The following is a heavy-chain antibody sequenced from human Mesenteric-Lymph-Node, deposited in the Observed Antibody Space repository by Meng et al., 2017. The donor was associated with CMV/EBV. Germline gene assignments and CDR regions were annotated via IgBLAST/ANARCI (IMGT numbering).Heavy chain of an antibody. Sequence: GSLRLSCAVYGGSFSGYYWSWIRQPPGKGLEWIGEINHSGSTNYNPSLKSRVTISIDTSKNQFSLKLSSVAAADTAVYYCARQPGWGIRWGQGTLVTVSS. CDR2: INHSGST. CDR3: ARQPGWGIR. J-gene: IGHJ4*02. V-gene: IGHV4-34*01. CDR1: GGSFSGYY. D-gene: IGHD3-10*01.